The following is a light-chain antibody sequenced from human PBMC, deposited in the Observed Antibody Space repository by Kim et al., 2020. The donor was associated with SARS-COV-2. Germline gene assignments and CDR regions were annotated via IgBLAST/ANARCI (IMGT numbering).Light chain of an antibody. J-gene: IGKJ4*01. V-gene: IGKV1-5*03. CDR1: QSISSW. Sequence: DIQMTQSPSTLSASVGDRVTITCRASQSISSWVAWYQQKPGKAPKFLIYKASFLETGVPSRFSGSESGTEFTLTINSLQPDDFATYYCQQYNFHPLTFGGGTKVDIK. CDR2: KAS. CDR3: QQYNFHPLT.